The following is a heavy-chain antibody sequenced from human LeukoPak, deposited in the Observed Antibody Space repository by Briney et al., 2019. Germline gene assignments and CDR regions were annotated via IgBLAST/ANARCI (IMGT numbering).Heavy chain of an antibody. CDR3: AKSSGYRENYYYYYMDV. J-gene: IGHJ6*03. Sequence: GGSLRLSCGPSGFTFSSYGMHWVRQAPGKGLEWVTFIRYDGSNKYYADSVKGRFTISRDNSKNTLYLQMNSLRAEDTAVYYCAKSSGYRENYYYYYMDVWGKGTTVTVSS. CDR1: GFTFSSYG. D-gene: IGHD3-22*01. V-gene: IGHV3-30*02. CDR2: IRYDGSNK.